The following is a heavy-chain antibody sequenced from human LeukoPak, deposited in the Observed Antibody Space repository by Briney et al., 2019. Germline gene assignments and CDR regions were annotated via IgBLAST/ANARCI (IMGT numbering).Heavy chain of an antibody. J-gene: IGHJ5*02. CDR3: ARAYYDFWSGPRGANRFDP. V-gene: IGHV1-69*05. D-gene: IGHD3-3*01. CDR2: IIPIFGTA. CDR1: GGTFSSYA. Sequence: SVKVSCKASGGTFSSYAISWVRQAPGQGLEWMGGIIPIFGTANYAQKFQGRVTITTDESTSTAYMELSSLRSEDTAVYYCARAYYDFWSGPRGANRFDPWGQGTLVTASS.